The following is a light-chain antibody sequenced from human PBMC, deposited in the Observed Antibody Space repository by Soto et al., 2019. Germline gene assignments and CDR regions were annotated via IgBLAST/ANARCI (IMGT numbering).Light chain of an antibody. J-gene: IGKJ3*01. CDR1: QKILSC. Sequence: DIPMTQSPSSVSASVGDRVTITCRASQKILSCLAWYQQKTGEAPRLLIYASSNLQSGVPSRFSGSGSGTDYTPTISSPQPQDFATYYYQQPNSFPITFGPGTRLDIK. V-gene: IGKV1-12*01. CDR2: ASS. CDR3: QQPNSFPIT.